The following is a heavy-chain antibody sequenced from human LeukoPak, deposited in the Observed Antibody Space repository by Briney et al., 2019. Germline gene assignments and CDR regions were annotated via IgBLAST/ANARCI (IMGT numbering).Heavy chain of an antibody. CDR3: ARESDHDAFDS. CDR2: ISYDGSNK. J-gene: IGHJ3*02. V-gene: IGHV3-30-3*01. CDR1: GFTVSRHY. Sequence: PGGSLRLSCVASGFTVSRHYISWIRQAPGKGLEWVAVISYDGSNKYYADSVKGRFTISRDNSKNTLYLQMNSLRAEDTAVYYCARESDHDAFDSWGQGTMVTVSS.